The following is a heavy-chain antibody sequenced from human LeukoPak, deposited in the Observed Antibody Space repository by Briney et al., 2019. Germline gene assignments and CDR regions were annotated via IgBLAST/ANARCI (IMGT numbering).Heavy chain of an antibody. V-gene: IGHV4-39*01. CDR1: GRSISSSAYD. CDR3: ARQFHGSGYVDDL. J-gene: IGHJ5*02. D-gene: IGHD3-22*01. Sequence: SETLSLTCTVSGRSISSSAYDWGWIRQPPGKGLEWIGSVYYSGSTYYKPSLKSRVTISVDTSKNQFPLKLRSVTAADTAVYYCARQFHGSGYVDDLWGQGTLVTVSS. CDR2: VYYSGST.